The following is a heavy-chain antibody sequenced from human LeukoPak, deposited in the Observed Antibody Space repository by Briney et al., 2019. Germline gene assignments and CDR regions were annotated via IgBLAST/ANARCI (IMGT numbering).Heavy chain of an antibody. CDR1: GFTFNRYA. D-gene: IGHD4-17*01. Sequence: GSLRLSCAISGFTFNRYAMSWVRQAPGKGLEWVSGLSGSGGDTDYADSVKGRFTISRDNSRNTLYLQMNSLRSEDTAVYYCAKDAIATVTYSDYWGQGSLVTVSS. V-gene: IGHV3-23*01. CDR3: AKDAIATVTYSDY. CDR2: LSGSGGDT. J-gene: IGHJ4*02.